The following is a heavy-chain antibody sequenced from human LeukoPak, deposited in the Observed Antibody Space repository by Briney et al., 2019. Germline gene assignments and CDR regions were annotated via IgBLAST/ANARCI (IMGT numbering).Heavy chain of an antibody. J-gene: IGHJ3*02. CDR2: ISGSGSIT. CDR3: AKVPSSYYDSSGYHDAFDI. Sequence: GGSLRLSCEASGFTFSTYAMSWVRQAPGKGLEWVSGISGSGSITYYADSVKGRFTISRDNSKNTLYLQMNSLRAEDTAVYYCAKVPSSYYDSSGYHDAFDIWGQGTMVTVSS. D-gene: IGHD3-22*01. CDR1: GFTFSTYA. V-gene: IGHV3-23*01.